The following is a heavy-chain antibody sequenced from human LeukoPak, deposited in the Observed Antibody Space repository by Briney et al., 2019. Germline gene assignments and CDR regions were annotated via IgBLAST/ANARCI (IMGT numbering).Heavy chain of an antibody. CDR2: IWYDGSNK. CDR1: GFTFSSYG. J-gene: IGHJ4*02. D-gene: IGHD4-17*01. CDR3: ATRGSDTVTAFDY. Sequence: PGGSLRLSCAASGFTFSSYGMHWVRQAPGKGLEWVAVIWYDGSNKYYADSVKGRFTIPRDNSKNTLYLQMNSLRAEDTAVYYCATRGSDTVTAFDYWGQGTLVTVSS. V-gene: IGHV3-33*01.